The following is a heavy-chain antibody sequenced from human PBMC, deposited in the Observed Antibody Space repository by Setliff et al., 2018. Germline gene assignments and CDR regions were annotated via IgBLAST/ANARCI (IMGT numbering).Heavy chain of an antibody. CDR1: GGSFSGYY. D-gene: IGHD3-3*01. CDR2: INHSGST. CDR3: ARGLVTIFGVVITSPPWFDP. J-gene: IGHJ5*02. Sequence: PSETLSLTCAVYGGSFSGYYWSWIRQPPGKGLEWIGEINHSGSTKYNPSLKSRVTISVDTSKNQFSVKLSSVTAADTAVYYCARGLVTIFGVVITSPPWFDPWGQGTLVTVSS. V-gene: IGHV4-34*01.